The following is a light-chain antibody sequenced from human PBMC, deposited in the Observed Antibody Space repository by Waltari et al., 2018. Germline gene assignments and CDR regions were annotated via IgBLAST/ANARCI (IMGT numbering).Light chain of an antibody. CDR1: LRVLYSSNNKNY. CDR2: WAS. J-gene: IGKJ2*01. Sequence: DIVLSQAPDALAVSLGERAWLHCKSSLRVLYSSNNKNYFAWDQQKPGQPPKLLIYWASTRESGVPDRFSGSGSGTDFTLTISSLQAEDVAVYYCQQYYSTPPAYTFGQGTKLEIK. V-gene: IGKV4-1*01. CDR3: QQYYSTPPAYT.